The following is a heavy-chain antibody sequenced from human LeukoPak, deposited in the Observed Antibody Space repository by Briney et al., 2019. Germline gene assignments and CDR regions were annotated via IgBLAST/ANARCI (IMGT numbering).Heavy chain of an antibody. CDR3: ARPALGYCSSTSCHYGYMDV. D-gene: IGHD2-2*01. CDR2: INHSGST. V-gene: IGHV4-34*01. Sequence: SETLSLTCAVYGGSFSGYYWSWIRQPPGKGLEWIGEINHSGSTNYNPSLKSRVTISVDTSKNQFSLKLSSVTAADTAVYYCARPALGYCSSTSCHYGYMDVWGKGTTVTVSS. J-gene: IGHJ6*03. CDR1: GGSFSGYY.